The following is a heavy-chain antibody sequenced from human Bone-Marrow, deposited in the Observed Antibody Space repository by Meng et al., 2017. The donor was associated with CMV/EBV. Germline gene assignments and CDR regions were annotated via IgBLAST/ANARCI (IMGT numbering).Heavy chain of an antibody. D-gene: IGHD3-10*01. Sequence: GESLKISCAASGFTFSSYSMNWVRQAPGKGLEWVSSISSSSYIYYADSVKGRFTISRDNAKNSLYLQMNSLRAEDTAVYYCARDGRFGESFDYWGQGTLVTVSS. V-gene: IGHV3-21*01. CDR3: ARDGRFGESFDY. CDR2: ISSSSYI. CDR1: GFTFSSYS. J-gene: IGHJ4*02.